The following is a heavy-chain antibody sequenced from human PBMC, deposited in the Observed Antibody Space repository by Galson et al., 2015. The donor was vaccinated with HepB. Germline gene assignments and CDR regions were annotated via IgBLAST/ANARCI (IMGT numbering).Heavy chain of an antibody. CDR3: ARVARWIDP. CDR1: GFTFSSYW. V-gene: IGHV3-74*01. CDR2: INSDGSST. Sequence: SLRLSCAASGFTFSSYWMHWVRQAPGKGLVWVSRINSDGSSTSYADSVKGRFTISRDSAKNSLYLQMNSMRAEDTAVYYCARVARWIDPWGQGTLVTVSS. J-gene: IGHJ5*02.